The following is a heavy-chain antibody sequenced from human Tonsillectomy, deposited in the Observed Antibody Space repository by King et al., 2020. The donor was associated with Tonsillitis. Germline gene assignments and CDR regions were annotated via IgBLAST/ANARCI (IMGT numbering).Heavy chain of an antibody. CDR1: GFTFSSYW. CDR3: ARDYYDRSGYSHDAFDI. J-gene: IGHJ3*02. D-gene: IGHD3-22*01. CDR2: IKQDGSEK. V-gene: IGHV3-7*03. Sequence: VQLVESGGGLVQPGGSLRLSCAASGFTFSSYWMSWVRQAPGKGLEWVANIKQDGSEKYYVDSVKGRFTISRDNAKNSLYLQMNSLRAEDTAVYYCARDYYDRSGYSHDAFDIWGQGTMVTVSS.